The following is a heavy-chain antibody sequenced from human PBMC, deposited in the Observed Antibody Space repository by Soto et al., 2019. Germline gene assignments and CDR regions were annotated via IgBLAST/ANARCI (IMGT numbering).Heavy chain of an antibody. CDR2: IWHDGNTK. J-gene: IGHJ4*02. V-gene: IGHV3-33*01. Sequence: GGSLRLSSAASGFTFSNYGMHCVRQAPGKGLEWVALIWHDGNTKYYAASVRGRFIISRDHSKNRLYLKMTSVRAEHKAVYYSARDLRYYDSSGYCGYWGQGT. D-gene: IGHD3-22*01. CDR1: GFTFSNYG. CDR3: ARDLRYYDSSGYCGY.